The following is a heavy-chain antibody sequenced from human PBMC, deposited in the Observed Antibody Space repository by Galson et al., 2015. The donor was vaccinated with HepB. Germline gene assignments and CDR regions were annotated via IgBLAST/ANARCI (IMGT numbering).Heavy chain of an antibody. CDR1: GFIFTNHA. D-gene: IGHD1-26*01. CDR3: ARDIGVGGTLGVPDC. CDR2: ISYDGTYR. J-gene: IGHJ4*02. V-gene: IGHV3-30-3*01. Sequence: SLRLPCAASGFIFTNHAMHWLRQAPGKPLEIAAAISYDGTYRPDADSAKGRSTISRDNSKNMLYLQMNSLRVEDTAMYYCARDIGVGGTLGVPDCWGQGALVTVSS.